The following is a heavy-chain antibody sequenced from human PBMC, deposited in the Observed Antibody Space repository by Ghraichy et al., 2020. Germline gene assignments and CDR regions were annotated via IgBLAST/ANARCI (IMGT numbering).Heavy chain of an antibody. D-gene: IGHD2-2*01. CDR1: GGSFSGYY. V-gene: IGHV4-34*01. Sequence: SETLSLTCAVYGGSFSGYYWSWIRQPPGKGLEWIGEINHSGSTNYNPSLKSRVTISVDTSKNQFSLKLSSVTAADTAVYYCARGRAGRPYYCSSTSCYRLPHYYYYYGMDVWGQGTTVTVSS. CDR2: INHSGST. CDR3: ARGRAGRPYYCSSTSCYRLPHYYYYYGMDV. J-gene: IGHJ6*02.